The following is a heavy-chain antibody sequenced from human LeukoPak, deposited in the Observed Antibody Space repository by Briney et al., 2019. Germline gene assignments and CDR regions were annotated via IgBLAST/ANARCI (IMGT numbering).Heavy chain of an antibody. V-gene: IGHV1-69*04. CDR1: GRTFSSYA. CDR2: IIPILGIA. D-gene: IGHD3-10*01. Sequence: ASVKVSCKASGRTFSSYAISWVRQAPGQGLEWMGRIIPILGIANYAQKFQGRVTITADKSTSTAYMELSSLRSEDTAVYYCARGNYYGSGSYDTDWGQGTLVTVSS. J-gene: IGHJ4*02. CDR3: ARGNYYGSGSYDTD.